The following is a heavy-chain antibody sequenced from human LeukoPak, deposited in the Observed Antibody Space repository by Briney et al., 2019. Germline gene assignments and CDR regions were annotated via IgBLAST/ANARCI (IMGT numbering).Heavy chain of an antibody. CDR3: ARSIAVTGSNFDY. J-gene: IGHJ4*02. CDR2: ISSGSSYI. Sequence: GGSLRLSCAASGFTFSDYSMNWVRQAPGKGLEWVSSISSGSSYIYDADSVKGRFTISRDNAKTSLYLHMNSLRAEDTAVYYCARSIAVTGSNFDYWGQGTLVTVSS. V-gene: IGHV3-21*01. D-gene: IGHD6-19*01. CDR1: GFTFSDYS.